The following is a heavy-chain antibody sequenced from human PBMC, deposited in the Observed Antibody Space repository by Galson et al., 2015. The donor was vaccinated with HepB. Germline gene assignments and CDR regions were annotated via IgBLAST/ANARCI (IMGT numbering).Heavy chain of an antibody. J-gene: IGHJ6*02. D-gene: IGHD3-16*01. V-gene: IGHV3-20*04. CDR2: INWNGGST. CDR3: ARVVRTLGFYYGMDV. CDR1: GFTFDDYG. Sequence: SLRLSCAASGFTFDDYGMSWVRQAPGKGLEWVSGINWNGGSTGYVDSVKGRFTISRDKAKNSLYLQMNSLRAEDTALYYCARVVRTLGFYYGMDVWGQGTTVTVSS.